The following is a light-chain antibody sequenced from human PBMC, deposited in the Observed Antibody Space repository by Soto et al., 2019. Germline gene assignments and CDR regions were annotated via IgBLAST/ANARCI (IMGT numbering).Light chain of an antibody. V-gene: IGLV1-47*01. CDR3: AAWDDGLSGWV. Sequence: QAVVTQPPSASGTPGQRVTLTCSGSSSNSGSNYVYWYQQLPGTAPKLLIYRNNQRPSGVPDRFSGSKSGTSASLAISGLRSEEEAAYYCAAWDDGLSGWVFGGGTKLTVL. CDR1: SSNSGSNY. J-gene: IGLJ3*02. CDR2: RNN.